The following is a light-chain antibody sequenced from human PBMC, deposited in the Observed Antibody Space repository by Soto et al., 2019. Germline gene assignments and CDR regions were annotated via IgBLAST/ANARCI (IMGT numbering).Light chain of an antibody. CDR1: QSISSE. Sequence: EIVMTQSPATLSLSPGERAALSCRASQSISSELAWYQQKPGQPPRLLIYGASTRATGVPARFTGSESGSEFTLTISGLQSEDFAVYYCQHGHNWPLTFGQGTRLEI. V-gene: IGKV3-15*01. J-gene: IGKJ2*01. CDR2: GAS. CDR3: QHGHNWPLT.